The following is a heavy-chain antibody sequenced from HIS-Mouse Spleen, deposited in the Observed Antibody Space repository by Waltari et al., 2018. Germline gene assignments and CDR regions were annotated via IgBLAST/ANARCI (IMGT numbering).Heavy chain of an antibody. D-gene: IGHD6-13*01. V-gene: IGHV4-39*07. J-gene: IGHJ2*01. Sequence: QLQLQESVPGLVKPSETLSLTCTVSGGSISRSSYHWGWIRQPPGKGLEWIGSIYYSGSTYYNPSLKSRVTISVDTSKNQFSLKLSSVTAADTAVYYCAREIPYSSSWYDWYFDLWGRGTLVTVSS. CDR1: GGSISRSSYH. CDR3: AREIPYSSSWYDWYFDL. CDR2: IYYSGST.